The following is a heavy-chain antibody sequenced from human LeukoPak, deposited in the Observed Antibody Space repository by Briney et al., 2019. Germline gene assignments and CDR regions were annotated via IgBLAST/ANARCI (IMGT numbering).Heavy chain of an antibody. J-gene: IGHJ3*02. D-gene: IGHD2-2*02. Sequence: ASVKVSCKASGGTFSSYAISWVRQAPGQGLEWMGWINPNSGGTNYAQKFQGRVTMTRDTSISTAYMELSRLRSDDTAVYYCARSRGIVVVPAAIRTAFDIWGQGTMVTVSS. CDR2: INPNSGGT. V-gene: IGHV1-2*02. CDR3: ARSRGIVVVPAAIRTAFDI. CDR1: GGTFSSYA.